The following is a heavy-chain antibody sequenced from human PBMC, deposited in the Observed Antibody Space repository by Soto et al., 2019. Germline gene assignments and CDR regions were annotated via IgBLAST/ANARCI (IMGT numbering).Heavy chain of an antibody. J-gene: IGHJ3*02. Sequence: QVQLVESGGGLVKPGGSLRLSCAASGFTFSDYYMSWIRQAPGKGLEWVSYISSSGSTINYADSVKGRFTISRDNARDSLYLQMNSLRVDDTAVYYCARGPDSGRVSRPGTTFDIWGQGTMVTVSS. D-gene: IGHD1-1*01. CDR1: GFTFSDYY. CDR2: ISSSGSTI. CDR3: ARGPDSGRVSRPGTTFDI. V-gene: IGHV3-11*01.